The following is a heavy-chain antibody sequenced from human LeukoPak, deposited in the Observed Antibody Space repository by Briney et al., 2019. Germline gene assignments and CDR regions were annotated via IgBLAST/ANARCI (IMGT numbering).Heavy chain of an antibody. Sequence: GGSLRLSCAASGFTFSSYTMNWVRQAPGKGLEWVSSISSSRSSIYYADSMKGRFTISRDNAKNSLYLQMNSLRAEDTAVYYCARDLLGWELHYFDYWGQGTLVTVSS. V-gene: IGHV3-21*01. CDR2: ISSSRSSI. D-gene: IGHD1-26*01. J-gene: IGHJ4*02. CDR1: GFTFSSYT. CDR3: ARDLLGWELHYFDY.